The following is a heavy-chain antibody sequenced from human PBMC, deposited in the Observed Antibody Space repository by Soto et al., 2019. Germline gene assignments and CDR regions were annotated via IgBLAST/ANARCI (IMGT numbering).Heavy chain of an antibody. CDR1: GYTFTSYA. D-gene: IGHD2-21*01. V-gene: IGHV1-3*01. J-gene: IGHJ2*01. CDR2: INAGNGNT. CDR3: ARVPGYSIGDL. Sequence: QVQLVQSGAEVKKPGASVKVSCKASGYTFTSYAMHWVRQAPGQRLEWMGWINAGNGNTKYSQKFQGRVTITRDTSASTADMELSSLRSEATAVYYCARVPGYSIGDLWGRGTLVTVSS.